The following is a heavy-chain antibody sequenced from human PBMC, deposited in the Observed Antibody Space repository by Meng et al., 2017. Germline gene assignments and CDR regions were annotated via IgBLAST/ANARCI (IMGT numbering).Heavy chain of an antibody. V-gene: IGHV3-49*04. J-gene: IGHJ4*02. CDR1: GFTFGDYA. CDR3: TVGRGYYYGLDY. D-gene: IGHD3-22*01. Sequence: GESLKISCTASGFTFGDYAMSWVRQAPGKGLEWVGFIRSKPCGGTPEYAASVKGRFTISRDDSENIAYLQMTSLETEDTAVYYCTVGRGYYYGLDYWGQGTLVTVSS. CDR2: IRSKPCGGTP.